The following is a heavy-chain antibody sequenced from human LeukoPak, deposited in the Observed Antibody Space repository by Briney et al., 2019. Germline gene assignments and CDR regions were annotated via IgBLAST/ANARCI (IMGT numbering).Heavy chain of an antibody. CDR2: ISGYNGNT. D-gene: IGHD6-13*01. Sequence: ASVKVSCKASGYTFTNYGVSWVRQAPGQGLEWMGWISGYNGNTNYAQNLQGRFTMTTDTSTNTAYMELRSLRSDDTAVYFCAKDEARGIAAAGTVGACDYWGQGTLVTVSS. CDR1: GYTFTNYG. CDR3: AKDEARGIAAAGTVGACDY. J-gene: IGHJ4*02. V-gene: IGHV1-18*01.